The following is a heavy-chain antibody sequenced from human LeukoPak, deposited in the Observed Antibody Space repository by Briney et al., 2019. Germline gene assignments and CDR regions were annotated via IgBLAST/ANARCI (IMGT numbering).Heavy chain of an antibody. CDR1: GFTFSTYA. CDR2: ISGNGGTT. CDR3: AKEGYGSTWNADFDF. V-gene: IGHV3-23*01. J-gene: IGHJ4*02. Sequence: PGGSLRLSCAASGFTFSTYANSWVRQAPGEGLEWVSAISGNGGTTYHADSVKGRLTISRDNSKNTLYLQMNSLRAEDTALYYCAKEGYGSTWNADFDFWGQGTLVTVSS. D-gene: IGHD6-13*01.